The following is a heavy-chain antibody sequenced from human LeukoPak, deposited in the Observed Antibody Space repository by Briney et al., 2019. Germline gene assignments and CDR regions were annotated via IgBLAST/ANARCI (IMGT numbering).Heavy chain of an antibody. V-gene: IGHV4-30-4*08. Sequence: SETLSLTCTVSGGSISRGYYYWSWIRQPPGKGLEWIGYIYYSGSTYYNPSLKSRVTISVDTPKNQFSLKLSSVTAADTAVYYCAREYRLPPSDYIVVVPAAMADYWGQGTPVTVSS. CDR2: IYYSGST. CDR1: GGSISRGYYY. CDR3: AREYRLPPSDYIVVVPAAMADY. D-gene: IGHD2-2*01. J-gene: IGHJ4*02.